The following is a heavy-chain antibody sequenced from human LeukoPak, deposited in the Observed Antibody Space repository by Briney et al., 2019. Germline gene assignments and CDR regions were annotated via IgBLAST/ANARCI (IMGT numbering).Heavy chain of an antibody. D-gene: IGHD3-22*01. J-gene: IGHJ4*02. CDR1: GFTFSSYA. Sequence: GGSLRLSCAASGFTFSSYAMSWVRQAPGMGLAWVSAISGSGGSTYYADSVKGRFTISRDTSKNTLHLQMNSLRAEDTAVYYCARGRYYDNSVYYYFDYWGQGTLVTVSS. CDR2: ISGSGGST. CDR3: ARGRYYDNSVYYYFDY. V-gene: IGHV3-23*01.